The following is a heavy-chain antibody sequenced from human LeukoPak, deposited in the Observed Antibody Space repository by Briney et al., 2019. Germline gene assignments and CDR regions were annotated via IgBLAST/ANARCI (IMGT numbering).Heavy chain of an antibody. J-gene: IGHJ4*02. Sequence: ASVKVSCKASGYTFNTYGMNWVRQAPGQGLEWMGWINTNTGNPTYAQGFTGRFVFSLDTSVSTAYLQISSLKSEDTAVYYCAIWYCSGGRCYSNARTFDYWGQGTRVSVSS. CDR2: INTNTGNP. CDR3: AIWYCSGGRCYSNARTFDY. V-gene: IGHV7-4-1*02. CDR1: GYTFNTYG. D-gene: IGHD2-15*01.